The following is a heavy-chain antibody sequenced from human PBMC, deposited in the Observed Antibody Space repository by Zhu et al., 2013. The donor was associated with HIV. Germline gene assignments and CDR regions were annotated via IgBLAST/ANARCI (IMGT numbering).Heavy chain of an antibody. J-gene: IGHJ6*02. D-gene: IGHD5-12*01. Sequence: QVQLVQSGAEVKKPGSSVKVSCKVSGGTFRKNTISWVRQAPGQGLEWMGGIVPFKGKANYIEKVQERVTFTADESTSTAYMELRRLRSENTAVYYCARGLYSDSNYHYYGLDVWGQGTTVTVSS. CDR1: GGTFRKNT. V-gene: IGHV1-69*01. CDR3: ARGLYSDSNYHYYGLDV. CDR2: IVPFKGKA.